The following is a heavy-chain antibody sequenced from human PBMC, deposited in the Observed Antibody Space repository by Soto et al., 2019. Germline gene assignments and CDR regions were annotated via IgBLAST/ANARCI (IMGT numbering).Heavy chain of an antibody. V-gene: IGHV1-69*13. CDR1: GGTFSSYA. CDR3: ARSYGSYRLFDY. Sequence: SVKVSCKASGGTFSSYAISWVRQAPGQGLEWMGGIIPIFGTANYAQKFQGRVTITADESTSTAYMELSSLRSEDTAVYYCARSYGSYRLFDYWGQGTRGTVS. D-gene: IGHD3-16*02. CDR2: IIPIFGTA. J-gene: IGHJ4*02.